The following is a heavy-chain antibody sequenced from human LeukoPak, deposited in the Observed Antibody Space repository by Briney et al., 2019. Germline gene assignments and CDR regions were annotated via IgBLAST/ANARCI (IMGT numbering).Heavy chain of an antibody. D-gene: IGHD5-12*01. V-gene: IGHV3-21*01. CDR2: ISSSSSYI. J-gene: IGHJ3*02. CDR1: GFTFRSYS. CDR3: ARDGIVATQPDAFDI. Sequence: RGSLRLSCAASGFTFRSYSMNGVRQAPGKALEWVSSISSSSSYIYYADSVKGRFTISRDNAKNSLYLQMNSLRAEDTAVYYCARDGIVATQPDAFDIWGQGTMVTVSS.